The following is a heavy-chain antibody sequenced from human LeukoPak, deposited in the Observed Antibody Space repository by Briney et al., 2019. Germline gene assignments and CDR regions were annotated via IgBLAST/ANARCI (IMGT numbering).Heavy chain of an antibody. CDR2: ISGSGGST. D-gene: IGHD6-19*01. Sequence: GGSLRLSCAASGFTFSTYAMSWVRQAPGKGLEWVSAISGSGGSTYYADSVKGRFTISRDNSKNTLYLQMNSLRAEDTAVYYCAKELRGSSGWHRHDAFDIWGQGTMVTVSS. CDR1: GFTFSTYA. J-gene: IGHJ3*02. V-gene: IGHV3-23*01. CDR3: AKELRGSSGWHRHDAFDI.